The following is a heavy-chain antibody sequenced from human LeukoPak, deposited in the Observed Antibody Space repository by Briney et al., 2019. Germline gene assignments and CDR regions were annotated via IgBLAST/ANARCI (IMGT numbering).Heavy chain of an antibody. V-gene: IGHV3-23*01. CDR3: AKEGDFIGYSSSWYFDY. D-gene: IGHD6-13*01. CDR1: GFTFSSYA. CDR2: ISGSGGST. J-gene: IGHJ4*02. Sequence: GGSLRLSCAASGFTFSSYAMSWVRQAPGKGLEWVSAISGSGGSTYYADSVKGRFTISRDNSKNTLYLQMSSLRAEDTAVYYCAKEGDFIGYSSSWYFDYWGQGTLVTVSS.